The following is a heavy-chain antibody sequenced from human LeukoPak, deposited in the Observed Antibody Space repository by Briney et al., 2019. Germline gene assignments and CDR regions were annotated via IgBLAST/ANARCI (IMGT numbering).Heavy chain of an antibody. Sequence: GRSLRLSCAASGFTFSSYGMHWVRQAPGKGLEWVAVISYDGSNKYYADSVKGRFTISRDNSKNTLYLQMNSLRAEDTAVYSCARDVDTSNHMSIFDPWGQGTLVTVSS. CDR2: ISYDGSNK. CDR1: GFTFSSYG. D-gene: IGHD2-21*01. CDR3: ARDVDTSNHMSIFDP. J-gene: IGHJ5*02. V-gene: IGHV3-30*03.